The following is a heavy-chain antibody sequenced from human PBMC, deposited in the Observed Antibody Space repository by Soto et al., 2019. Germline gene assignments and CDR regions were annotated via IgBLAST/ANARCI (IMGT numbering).Heavy chain of an antibody. Sequence: QVQLVQSGAEVKKPGASVKVSCKASGDTFTSYYMHWVRQAPGQGLEWMGIINPSGGSTSYAQKFQGRVTMTRDTSTSTVYMELSSLRSEDTAVYYCARDGQVMVAATQFDYWGQGTLVTVSS. CDR2: INPSGGST. V-gene: IGHV1-46*01. J-gene: IGHJ4*02. CDR1: GDTFTSYY. D-gene: IGHD2-15*01. CDR3: ARDGQVMVAATQFDY.